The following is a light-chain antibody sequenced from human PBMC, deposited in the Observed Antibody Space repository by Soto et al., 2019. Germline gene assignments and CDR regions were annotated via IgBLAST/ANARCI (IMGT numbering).Light chain of an antibody. J-gene: IGKJ4*01. V-gene: IGKV4-1*01. Sequence: IVMTQSPDSLAVSLGERATINCKSSQSILNSSNNKNYLAWYQQKPGQPPKLLIYWASTRESGVPDRFSGSGSGTDFTLTISSLQAEDVAVYYCQQYYSTLTFGGGTKVDIK. CDR2: WAS. CDR3: QQYYSTLT. CDR1: QSILNSSNNKNY.